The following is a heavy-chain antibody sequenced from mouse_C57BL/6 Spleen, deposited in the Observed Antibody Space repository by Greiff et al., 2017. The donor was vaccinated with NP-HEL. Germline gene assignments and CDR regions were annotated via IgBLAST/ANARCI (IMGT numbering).Heavy chain of an antibody. CDR1: GFTFSDYG. Sequence: EVQLVESGGGLVKPGGSLKLSCAASGFTFSDYGMHWVRQAPEKGLEWVAYISSGSSTIYYADTVKGRFTISRDNAKNTLFLQMTSLRSEDTAMYYCANTYEYDEGVAYWGQGTLVTVSA. J-gene: IGHJ3*01. CDR2: ISSGSSTI. D-gene: IGHD2-4*01. V-gene: IGHV5-17*01. CDR3: ANTYEYDEGVAY.